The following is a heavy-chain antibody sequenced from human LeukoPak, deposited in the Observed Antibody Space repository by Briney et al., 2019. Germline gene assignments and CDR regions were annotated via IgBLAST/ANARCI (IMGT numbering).Heavy chain of an antibody. J-gene: IGHJ2*01. CDR3: ARVYYSSSYDYWYFDL. CDR2: IYTSGST. D-gene: IGHD6-13*01. CDR1: GGSISSGSYY. V-gene: IGHV4-61*02. Sequence: PSQTLSLTCTVSGGSISSGSYYWSWIRQPAGKGLEWIGRIYTSGSTNYNPSLKSRVTISVDTSKNQFSLKLSSVTAADTAVYYCARVYYSSSYDYWYFDLWGRGTLVTVSS.